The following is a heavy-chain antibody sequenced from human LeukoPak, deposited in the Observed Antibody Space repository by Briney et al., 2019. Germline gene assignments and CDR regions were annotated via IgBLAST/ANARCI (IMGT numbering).Heavy chain of an antibody. J-gene: IGHJ2*01. CDR1: GGSISSYY. CDR2: IYSSGST. CDR3: ARGQYHLLYWYFDL. D-gene: IGHD2-2*01. V-gene: IGHV4-4*07. Sequence: SETLSLTCTVSGGSISSYYWSWIRQPAGKGLEWIGRIYSSGSTNYNPSLKSRGTMSVDTSKNQFSLKLSSVTAADTAVYYCARGQYHLLYWYFDLWGRGTLVTVSS.